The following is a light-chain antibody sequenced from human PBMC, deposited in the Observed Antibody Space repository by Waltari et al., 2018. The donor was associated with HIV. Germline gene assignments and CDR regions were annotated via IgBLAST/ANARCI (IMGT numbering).Light chain of an antibody. CDR3: QQLNSYPRRLT. CDR2: AAS. V-gene: IGKV1-9*01. J-gene: IGKJ4*01. Sequence: DIQLTQSPSFLSASVGDRVTITCRASQGINNYLAWYQQKPGKAPRLLIYAASTLQSGVPSRFSGSGSGTEFSLTISSLQPEVFATYYCQQLNSYPRRLTFGGGTKVEVK. CDR1: QGINNY.